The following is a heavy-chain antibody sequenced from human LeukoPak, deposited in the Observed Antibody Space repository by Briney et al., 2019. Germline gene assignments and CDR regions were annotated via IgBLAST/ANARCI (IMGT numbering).Heavy chain of an antibody. CDR3: ARSAGIAAAGHYNWFDP. CDR2: IQPSGGST. CDR1: GYTFTSYY. D-gene: IGHD6-13*01. V-gene: IGHV1-46*01. Sequence: ASVTLSSQASGYTFTSYYTHWVRHAPGQGLGWMGIIQPSGGSTSYAQKFQGRVTMTRDMSKSTVYMELKSLRSEDTAVYYCARSAGIAAAGHYNWFDPWGQGTLVSVSS. J-gene: IGHJ5*02.